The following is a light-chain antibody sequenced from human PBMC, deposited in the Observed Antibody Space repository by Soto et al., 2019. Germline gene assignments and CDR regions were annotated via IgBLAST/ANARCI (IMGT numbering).Light chain of an antibody. CDR3: QQYGDRPRT. Sequence: DIQMTQSPSSLSASVGDRGTITSQASQDISNYINWYQQKPGKAPKLLIYAASSLQSGVPTTPARFSGSVSGTEFTLTISSLESEDFAVYFCQQYGDRPRTFGQGTKVDIK. CDR2: AAS. J-gene: IGKJ1*01. V-gene: IGKV1-39*01. CDR1: QDISNY.